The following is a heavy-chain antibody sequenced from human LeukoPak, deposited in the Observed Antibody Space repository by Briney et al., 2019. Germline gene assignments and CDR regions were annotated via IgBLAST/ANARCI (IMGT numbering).Heavy chain of an antibody. CDR1: GGSFSGYY. CDR2: INHSGST. Sequence: SETLSLTSAVYGGSFSGYYWSWIRQPPGRGLEWIGEINHSGSTNYNPSLKSRVTISVDTSKNQFSLKLSSVTAADTAVYYCARKDIVVVVATTSTSFDPWGQGTLVTVSS. J-gene: IGHJ5*02. V-gene: IGHV4-34*01. D-gene: IGHD2-15*01. CDR3: ARKDIVVVVATTSTSFDP.